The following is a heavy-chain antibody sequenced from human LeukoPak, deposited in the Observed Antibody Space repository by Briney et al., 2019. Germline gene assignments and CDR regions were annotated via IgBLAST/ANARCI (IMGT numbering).Heavy chain of an antibody. CDR1: GFTFSSYW. CDR2: INSDGSST. Sequence: PGGSLRLSCAASGFTFSSYWMHWVRQAPGKGLVWVSRINSDGSSTSYADSVKGRFTISRDNAMNTLYLQMNSLRAEDTAVYYCARGKFRLTIAARPGAVDYWGQGTLVTVSS. D-gene: IGHD6-6*01. V-gene: IGHV3-74*01. J-gene: IGHJ4*02. CDR3: ARGKFRLTIAARPGAVDY.